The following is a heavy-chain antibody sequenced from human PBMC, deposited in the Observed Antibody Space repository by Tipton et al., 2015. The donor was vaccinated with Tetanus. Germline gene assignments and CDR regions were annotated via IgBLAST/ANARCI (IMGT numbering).Heavy chain of an antibody. V-gene: IGHV3-9*01. CDR2: ISWNSGSI. CDR1: GFTFDDYA. CDR3: ARFMVRGVIITDAFDI. D-gene: IGHD3-10*01. Sequence: SLRLSCAASGFTFDDYAMHWVRQAPGKGLEWVSGISWNSGSIGYADSVKGRFTISRDNAKNSLYLQMNSLRAEDTAVYYCARFMVRGVIITDAFDIWGQGTMVTVSS. J-gene: IGHJ3*02.